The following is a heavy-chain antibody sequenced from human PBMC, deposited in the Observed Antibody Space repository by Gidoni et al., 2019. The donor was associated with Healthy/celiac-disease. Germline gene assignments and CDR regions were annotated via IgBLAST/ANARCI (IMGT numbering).Heavy chain of an antibody. CDR1: GFTFSSYG. D-gene: IGHD6-19*01. J-gene: IGHJ5*02. Sequence: QVQLVESGGGVVQPGRSLRLSSAASGFTFSSYGMHWVRSAPGKGLEWVAVIWYDGSNKYYADSVKGRFTISRDNSKNTLYLQMNSLRAEDTAVYYCAREGERSSGWEFDPWGQGTLVTVSS. CDR2: IWYDGSNK. CDR3: AREGERSSGWEFDP. V-gene: IGHV3-33*01.